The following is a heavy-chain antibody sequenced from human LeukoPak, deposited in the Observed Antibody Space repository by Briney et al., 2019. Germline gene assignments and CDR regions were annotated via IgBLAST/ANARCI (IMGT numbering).Heavy chain of an antibody. CDR1: GFTVSSKY. J-gene: IGHJ4*02. V-gene: IGHV3-66*01. CDR2: VNTGGST. CDR3: AKDSVWYYYDSSGYAGSYFDY. Sequence: GGSLRLSCAASGFTVSSKYMIWARQAPGKGLEWVSLVNTGGSTYYADSVKGRFTISRDNSKNTLYLQMNSLRAEDTAVYYCAKDSVWYYYDSSGYAGSYFDYWGQGTLVTVSS. D-gene: IGHD3-22*01.